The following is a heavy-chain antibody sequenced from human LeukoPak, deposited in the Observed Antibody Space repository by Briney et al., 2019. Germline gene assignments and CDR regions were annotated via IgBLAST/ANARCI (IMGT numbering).Heavy chain of an antibody. J-gene: IGHJ6*02. V-gene: IGHV3-33*08. D-gene: IGHD3-10*01. CDR2: IWYDGSNK. CDR1: GLTSSSYS. Sequence: GGSLRLSCAASGLTSSSYSMNWVRQAPGKGLEWVAVIWYDGSNKYYADSVKGRFTISRDNSKNTLYLQMNSLRAEDTAVYYCASEAQRITMVRGVISGMDVWGQGTTVTVSS. CDR3: ASEAQRITMVRGVISGMDV.